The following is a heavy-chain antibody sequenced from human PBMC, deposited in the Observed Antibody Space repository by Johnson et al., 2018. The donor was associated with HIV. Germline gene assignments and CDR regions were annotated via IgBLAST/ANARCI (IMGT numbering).Heavy chain of an antibody. CDR1: GFTFSSYG. D-gene: IGHD2-21*01. CDR3: ARAGVVFSTASHDAFDI. CDR2: IWHDGSNK. J-gene: IGHJ3*02. V-gene: IGHV3-30*02. Sequence: QVQLVESGGGVVQPGPSLRLSCAASGFTFSSYGIHWVRQAPGKGLEWVAFIWHDGSNKYYADSVKGRFTISRDNSKNTLYLQMNSLRAEDTAVYYCARAGVVFSTASHDAFDIWGQGTMVTVSS.